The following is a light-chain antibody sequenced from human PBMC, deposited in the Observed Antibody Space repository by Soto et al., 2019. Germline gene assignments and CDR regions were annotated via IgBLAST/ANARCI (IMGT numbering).Light chain of an antibody. Sequence: QPVLTQSPSASASLGASVTLTCTLSSGHSSYAIAWHQQQPEKGPRYLMKVDSDGSSTRGEGIPERFSGSSSGAERYLIISSLQSEDEADYYCQTWGTGIRVFGGGPKLTVL. J-gene: IGLJ2*01. CDR2: VDSDGSS. V-gene: IGLV4-69*01. CDR3: QTWGTGIRV. CDR1: SGHSSYA.